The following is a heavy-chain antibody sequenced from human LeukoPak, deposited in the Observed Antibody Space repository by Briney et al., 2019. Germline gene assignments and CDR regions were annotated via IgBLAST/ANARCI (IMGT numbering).Heavy chain of an antibody. J-gene: IGHJ6*02. CDR1: GGSISGAY. CDR3: ARTGSGRDYYGMDV. Sequence: SETLSLTCSVSGGSISGAYWSWIRQAPGKGLEWLGYIYYSGSTDYNPSLESRVTISIDTSKNHFSLNLTAVTAADTAIYYCARTGSGRDYYGMDVWGQGTSATVSS. V-gene: IGHV4-59*01. CDR2: IYYSGST. D-gene: IGHD5-12*01.